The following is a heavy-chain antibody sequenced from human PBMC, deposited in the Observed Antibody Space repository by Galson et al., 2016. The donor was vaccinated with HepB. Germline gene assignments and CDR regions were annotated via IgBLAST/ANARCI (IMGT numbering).Heavy chain of an antibody. CDR3: ARALEYGSRNYYDYCAMYV. V-gene: IGHV5-10-1*01. CDR1: GYRLTDYW. D-gene: IGHD4-17*01. CDR2: IDPDDSYT. Sequence: QSGAEVKEPGESLRISCQGSGYRLTDYWITWVRQVPGKGLQWMGRIDPDDSYTNYSPSFQGHVTISVDKSINTAYLQWSTLKASDTAIYYCARALEYGSRNYYDYCAMYVWGPWTTVIVSS. J-gene: IGHJ6*02.